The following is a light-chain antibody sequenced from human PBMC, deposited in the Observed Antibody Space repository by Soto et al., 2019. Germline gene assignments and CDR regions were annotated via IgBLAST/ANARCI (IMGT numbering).Light chain of an antibody. CDR1: SSDVGGYNY. CDR3: SSYTSSTTPYV. Sequence: QSALAQPASVSGSPGQSITISCTGTSSDVGGYNYVSWFQHHPGKAPKLLIYEVSHRPSGVSNRFSGPKSGNTASLTISGLQAEDEADYHCSSYTSSTTPYVFGTGTKVTVL. J-gene: IGLJ1*01. V-gene: IGLV2-14*01. CDR2: EVS.